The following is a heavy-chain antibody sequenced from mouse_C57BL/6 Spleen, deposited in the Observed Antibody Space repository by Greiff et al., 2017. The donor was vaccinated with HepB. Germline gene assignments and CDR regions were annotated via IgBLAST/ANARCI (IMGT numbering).Heavy chain of an antibody. Sequence: QVQLQQPGSELVKPGASVTMSCKASGYTFTSYWMPWVKQRPGQGLEWIGDLYPGSGSTNYNEKFKSKATLTVDTSSSTAYMQLSSLTSEDSAVYYCASRRIYYGNLYWGQGTTLTVSS. V-gene: IGHV1-55*01. CDR1: GYTFTSYW. CDR2: LYPGSGST. CDR3: ASRRIYYGNLY. J-gene: IGHJ2*01. D-gene: IGHD2-1*01.